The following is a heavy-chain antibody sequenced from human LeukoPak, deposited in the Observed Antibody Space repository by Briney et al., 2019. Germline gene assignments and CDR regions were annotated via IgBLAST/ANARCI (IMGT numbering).Heavy chain of an antibody. CDR1: GGSISSSSYY. D-gene: IGHD5-12*01. V-gene: IGHV4-39*01. Sequence: SETLSLTCTVSGGSISSSSYYWGWIRQPPGKGLEWIGSIYYTGTTYYNPSLKSRVTISVDMSKNQFSLKLSSVTAADTTVYYCARPIIGLYYFDYWGQGTLVTVSS. CDR3: ARPIIGLYYFDY. J-gene: IGHJ4*02. CDR2: IYYTGTT.